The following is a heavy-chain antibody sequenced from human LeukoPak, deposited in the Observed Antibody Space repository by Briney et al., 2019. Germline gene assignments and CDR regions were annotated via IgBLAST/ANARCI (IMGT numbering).Heavy chain of an antibody. CDR1: GGSISSYY. CDR2: IYYSGST. Sequence: SETLSLTRTVSGGSISSYYWSWIRQPPGKGLEWIGYIYYSGSTNYNPSLKSRVTISVDTSKNQFSLKLSSVTPADTAVYYCARHMGLGYSYGYPYFDYWGQGTLVTVSS. J-gene: IGHJ4*02. CDR3: ARHMGLGYSYGYPYFDY. D-gene: IGHD5-18*01. V-gene: IGHV4-59*08.